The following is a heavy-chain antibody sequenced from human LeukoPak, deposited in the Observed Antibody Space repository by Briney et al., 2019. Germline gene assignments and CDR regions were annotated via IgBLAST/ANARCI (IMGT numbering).Heavy chain of an antibody. V-gene: IGHV3-23*01. CDR1: GFTFSSYE. CDR3: ANSPKHDY. J-gene: IGHJ4*02. Sequence: GGSLRLSCAASGFTFSSYEMNWVRQAPGKGLEWVSAISASGGNTYYADSVKGRFTISRDNSKSTLYLQMNSLRAEDTAVYYCANSPKHDYWGQGTLVTVSS. CDR2: ISASGGNT.